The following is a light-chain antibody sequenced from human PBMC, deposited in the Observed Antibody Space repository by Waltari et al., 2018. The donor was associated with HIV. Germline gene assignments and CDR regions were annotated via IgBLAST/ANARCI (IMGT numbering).Light chain of an antibody. J-gene: IGKJ4*01. Sequence: EPTLTQSPAFMSATQADQAHISCKPSRDIDDDVNWYQQKPGDTAIFIIQEATTRVPGIPPRFSGSGYGSDFTLTINNIESEDAAYYFCLQHDNFPLTFGGGTKVEIK. V-gene: IGKV5-2*01. CDR2: EAT. CDR1: RDIDDD. CDR3: LQHDNFPLT.